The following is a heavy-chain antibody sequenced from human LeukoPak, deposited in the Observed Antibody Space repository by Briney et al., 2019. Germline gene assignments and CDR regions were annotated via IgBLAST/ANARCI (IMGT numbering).Heavy chain of an antibody. CDR1: GGSISSGGYY. D-gene: IGHD1-26*01. CDR2: IYHSGST. CDR3: SRSRWELGPSDY. Sequence: SQTLSLTCTVSGGSISSGGYYWSWIRQHPGKGLEWMGKIYHSGSTYYHPSLKSRVTISIDTSKNQFSLQLNSVTPEDTAVYYCSRSRWELGPSDYWGQGTLVTVSS. V-gene: IGHV4-31*03. J-gene: IGHJ4*02.